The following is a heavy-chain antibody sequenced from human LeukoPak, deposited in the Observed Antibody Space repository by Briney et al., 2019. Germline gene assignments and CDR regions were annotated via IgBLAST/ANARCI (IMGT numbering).Heavy chain of an antibody. D-gene: IGHD3-16*02. CDR2: ISAYNGNT. Sequence: ASVKVSCKASGYTFTSYGISWVRQAPGQGLEWMGWISAYNGNTNYAQKLQGRVTMTTDTSTSTAYMELRSLRSDDTAVYYCARDLGGYSGYEPLKEFGGVIVMANWFDPWGQGTLVTVSS. J-gene: IGHJ5*02. CDR1: GYTFTSYG. V-gene: IGHV1-18*01. CDR3: ARDLGGYSGYEPLKEFGGVIVMANWFDP.